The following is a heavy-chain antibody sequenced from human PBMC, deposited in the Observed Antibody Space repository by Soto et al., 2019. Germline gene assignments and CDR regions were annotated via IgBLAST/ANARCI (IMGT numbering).Heavy chain of an antibody. Sequence: SLKVACKASGGTLSSYAISWVRQAPGQGLEWMGGIIPIFGTANYAQKFQGRVTITADESTSTAYMELSSLRSEDTAVYYCARSQEVLLWFGDAFDIWGQGTMVTVSS. CDR1: GGTLSSYA. CDR2: IIPIFGTA. V-gene: IGHV1-69*13. CDR3: ARSQEVLLWFGDAFDI. J-gene: IGHJ3*02. D-gene: IGHD3-10*01.